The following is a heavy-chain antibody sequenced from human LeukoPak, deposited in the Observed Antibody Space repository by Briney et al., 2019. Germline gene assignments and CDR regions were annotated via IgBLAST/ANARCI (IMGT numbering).Heavy chain of an antibody. CDR2: ISHDGSLK. D-gene: IGHD6-19*01. CDR1: GFSFTTYG. CDR3: AREYAEYSSGWHGANSFDP. Sequence: GGSLRLSCEVSGFSFTTYGIHWVRQAPGKGLEWVAMISHDGSLKYYGDAVKGRFTIFRDESKNTLYLQMNSLRTEDTAVYYCAREYAEYSSGWHGANSFDPWGQGTLVTVSS. J-gene: IGHJ5*02. V-gene: IGHV3-30*03.